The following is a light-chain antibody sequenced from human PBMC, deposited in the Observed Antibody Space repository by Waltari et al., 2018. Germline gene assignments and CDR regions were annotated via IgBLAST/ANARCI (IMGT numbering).Light chain of an antibody. CDR2: KDS. J-gene: IGLJ3*02. V-gene: IGLV3-27*01. Sequence: SYELTQPSSVSVSPGQTARLTCSGDILAKRSTRWFQQKPGQAPVVVIYKDSERPSGIPERFSGSNSGTTVTLTISGAQVEDEADYYCYSAADNNRQVFGGGTKLTVL. CDR1: ILAKRS. CDR3: YSAADNNRQV.